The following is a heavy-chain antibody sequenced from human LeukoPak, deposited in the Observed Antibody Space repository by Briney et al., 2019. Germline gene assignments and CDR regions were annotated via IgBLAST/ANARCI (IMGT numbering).Heavy chain of an antibody. J-gene: IGHJ4*02. Sequence: RPSETLSLTCTVSGGSISSSSYYWGWIRQPPGKGLEWIGSIYYSGSTYYNPSLKSRVTISVDTSKNQFSLKLSSVTAADTAVYYCARMVRGVIITVFDYWGQGTLVTVSS. CDR2: IYYSGST. CDR3: ARMVRGVIITVFDY. CDR1: GGSISSSSYY. D-gene: IGHD3-10*01. V-gene: IGHV4-39*07.